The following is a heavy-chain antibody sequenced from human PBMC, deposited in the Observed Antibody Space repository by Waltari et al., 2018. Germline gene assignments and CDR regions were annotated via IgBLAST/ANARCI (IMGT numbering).Heavy chain of an antibody. D-gene: IGHD5-12*01. V-gene: IGHV4-39*01. CDR1: GVSITSNRHY. CDR2: MSYSGAT. J-gene: IGHJ3*01. Sequence: QVQVQESGPGLVKPSATLSLTCSVSGVSITSNRHYWGWIRQPPGQGLEWIGTMSYSGATYSSPSRKSRGTISRDTSENQLSLKLGSVTAADTAVYYCATYIGASLGTAAFDVWGQGTTVTVSS. CDR3: ATYIGASLGTAAFDV.